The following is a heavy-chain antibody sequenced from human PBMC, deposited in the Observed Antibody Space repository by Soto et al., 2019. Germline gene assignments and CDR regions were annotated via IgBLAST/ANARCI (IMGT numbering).Heavy chain of an antibody. V-gene: IGHV3-23*01. CDR3: AKDRSSTSCYAFDY. Sequence: EVQLLESGGGLVQPGGSLRLSCAASGFTFRNYVMSWARQAPGKGLEWVSAISGSGDTTHYADSVKGRFTISRDNSKNTLYLQMNSLRVEDTAVYYCAKDRSSTSCYAFDYWGQGSLVTVSS. D-gene: IGHD2-2*01. CDR2: ISGSGDTT. CDR1: GFTFRNYV. J-gene: IGHJ4*02.